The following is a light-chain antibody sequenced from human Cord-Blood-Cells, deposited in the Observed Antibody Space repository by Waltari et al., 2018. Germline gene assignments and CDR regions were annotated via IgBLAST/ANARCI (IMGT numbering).Light chain of an antibody. CDR2: EGS. CDR1: SSDVGSYNL. V-gene: IGLV2-23*01. Sequence: QSALTQPASVSGSPGQSITISCTGTSSDVGSYNLVSWYQQHPGRAPKLMIYEGSKRPSGVSNHCSGSKSGNTASLTISGLQAEDEADYYCCSYAGSSTLVFGGGTKLTVL. J-gene: IGLJ3*02. CDR3: CSYAGSSTLV.